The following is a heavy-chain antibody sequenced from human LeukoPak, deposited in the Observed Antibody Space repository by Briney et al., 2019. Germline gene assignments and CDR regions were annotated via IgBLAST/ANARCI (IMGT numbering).Heavy chain of an antibody. V-gene: IGHV1-2*02. CDR1: GYTFTGYY. CDR2: INPHSGGT. Sequence: ASVTVSCKASGYTFTGYYMHWVRQAPGQGLEWMGWINPHSGGTNYAQKFQGRVTMTRDTSISTAYMELSRLRSDDTAVYYCARIEYSSGWIDPWGQGTLVTVSS. CDR3: ARIEYSSGWIDP. J-gene: IGHJ5*02. D-gene: IGHD6-19*01.